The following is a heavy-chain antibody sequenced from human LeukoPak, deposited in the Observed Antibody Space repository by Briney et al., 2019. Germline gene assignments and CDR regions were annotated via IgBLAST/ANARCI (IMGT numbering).Heavy chain of an antibody. Sequence: ASVKVSCKASGYTFTSYYMHWVRQPPGQGLEWMGIINPSGGSTSYAQKFQGRVTMTRDTSTSTVYMELSSLRSEDTAVYYCARVFSGNSDDYYYGMDVWGQGATVTVSS. V-gene: IGHV1-46*01. CDR1: GYTFTSYY. D-gene: IGHD4-23*01. CDR2: INPSGGST. J-gene: IGHJ6*02. CDR3: ARVFSGNSDDYYYGMDV.